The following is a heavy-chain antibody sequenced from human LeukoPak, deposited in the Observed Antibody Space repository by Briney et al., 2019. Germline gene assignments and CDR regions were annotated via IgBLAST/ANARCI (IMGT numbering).Heavy chain of an antibody. V-gene: IGHV3-11*01. D-gene: IGHD3-10*01. CDR1: GFTFSSYA. CDR3: ARETYGSGSYYNN. CDR2: ISSSGSTI. J-gene: IGHJ4*02. Sequence: GGSLRLSCAASGFTFSSYAMSWIRQAPGKGLEWDSYISSSGSTIYYADSVKGRFTISRDNAMNSLYLQINSLRAEDTAVYYCARETYGSGSYYNNWGQGTLVTVSS.